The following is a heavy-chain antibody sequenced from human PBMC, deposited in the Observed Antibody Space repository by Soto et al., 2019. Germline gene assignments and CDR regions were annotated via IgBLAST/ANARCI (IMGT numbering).Heavy chain of an antibody. D-gene: IGHD3-22*01. CDR1: GYTFTSYY. CDR3: ARRGKTYYYDSSGSYFDY. Sequence: QVQLVQSGAEVKKPGASVKVSCKASGYTFTSYYMHWVRQAPGQGLEWMGIINPSGGSTSYAQKFQGRVTMTRDTSTSTVYMELSSLRSEDTAVYYCARRGKTYYYDSSGSYFDYCGQGTLVTVSS. J-gene: IGHJ4*02. CDR2: INPSGGST. V-gene: IGHV1-46*01.